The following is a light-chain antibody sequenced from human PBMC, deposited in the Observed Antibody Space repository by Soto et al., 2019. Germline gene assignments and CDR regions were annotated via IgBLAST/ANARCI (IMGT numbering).Light chain of an antibody. CDR1: SSDVGGYNH. CDR3: SSYTSSSTLV. CDR2: DVT. J-gene: IGLJ1*01. V-gene: IGLV2-14*03. Sequence: QSALTQPASVSGSPGQSITISCTGTSSDVGGYNHVSWYQQHPGKAPKLMIYDVTNRPSGVSSRFSGSKSGNTASLTISGLQAEDEADYYCSSYTSSSTLVFGTATKLTVL.